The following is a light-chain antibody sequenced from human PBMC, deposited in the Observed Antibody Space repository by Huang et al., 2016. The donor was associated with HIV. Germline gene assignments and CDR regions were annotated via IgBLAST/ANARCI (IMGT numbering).Light chain of an antibody. V-gene: IGKV3-20*01. J-gene: IGKJ1*01. CDR3: QQYGSSSWT. CDR1: QSVSSSY. CDR2: GAS. Sequence: EIVLTQSPGTLSLSPGERATLSYRASQSVSSSYLAWYKQKPGQAPRLLIYGASSRTTGIPDRFSGSGSGTDFTLTISRLEPEDFAVYYCQQYGSSSWTFGQGTKVEIK.